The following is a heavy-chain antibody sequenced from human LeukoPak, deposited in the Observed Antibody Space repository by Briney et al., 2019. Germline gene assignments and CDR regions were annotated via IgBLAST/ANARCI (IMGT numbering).Heavy chain of an antibody. CDR1: GGSISSGSYY. Sequence: SETLSLTCTVSGGSISSGSYYWSWIRQPAVKGLEWIGRIYTSGSTNYNPSLKSRVTISVDTSKNQFSLKLSSVTAADTAVYYCARDVPGSGSYYKRPYYYYYYMDVWGKGTTVTVSS. J-gene: IGHJ6*03. CDR3: ARDVPGSGSYYKRPYYYYYYMDV. D-gene: IGHD3-10*01. V-gene: IGHV4-61*02. CDR2: IYTSGST.